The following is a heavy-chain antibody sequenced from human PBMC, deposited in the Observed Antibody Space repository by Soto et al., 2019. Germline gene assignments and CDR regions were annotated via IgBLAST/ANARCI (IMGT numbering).Heavy chain of an antibody. CDR2: INPVGSER. Sequence: VQLVESGGGLVRPGGSLRLSCAASGFTFRDYWMSLVRLAPVKGLEWVATINPVGSERFYVDAVRGRFTVSRDNADNAVTLQMNSLRAEDTALYFCARDHMSTSTTCDAKWFDPWGQGTQVAVSS. V-gene: IGHV3-7*03. CDR1: GFTFRDYW. CDR3: ARDHMSTSTTCDAKWFDP. D-gene: IGHD2-2*01. J-gene: IGHJ5*02.